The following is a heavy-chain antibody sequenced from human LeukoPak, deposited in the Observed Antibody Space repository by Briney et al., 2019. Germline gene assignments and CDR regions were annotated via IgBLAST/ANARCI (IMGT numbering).Heavy chain of an antibody. D-gene: IGHD3-10*01. Sequence: GASVKVSCKASGYTFIANYMHWVRQAPGQGLEWTGWINPNSGGTNSAQKFQGRVTMTRDTSISTIYMELSRLTSDDTAVYYCARGANYYGSGSPKNWFDPWGQGTLVTVSS. CDR3: ARGANYYGSGSPKNWFDP. CDR1: GYTFIANY. CDR2: INPNSGGT. J-gene: IGHJ5*02. V-gene: IGHV1-2*02.